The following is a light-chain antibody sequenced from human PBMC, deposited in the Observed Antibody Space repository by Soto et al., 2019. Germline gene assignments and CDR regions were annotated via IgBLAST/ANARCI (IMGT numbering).Light chain of an antibody. CDR1: RSNIGSNT. CDR3: ATWDDSLNGPV. V-gene: IGLV1-44*01. J-gene: IGLJ2*01. CDR2: SNN. Sequence: QSVLTQPPSASGTPGQRATISCSGSRSNIGSNTVNWYQQFPRTAPKLLIYSNNQRPSGVPDRFSGSKSGTSASLAISGLQSEDEADYYCATWDDSLNGPVFGGGTKVTVL.